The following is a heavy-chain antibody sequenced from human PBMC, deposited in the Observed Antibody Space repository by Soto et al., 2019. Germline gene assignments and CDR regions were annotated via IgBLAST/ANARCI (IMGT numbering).Heavy chain of an antibody. V-gene: IGHV3-21*01. Sequence: GGSLRLSCAASGFTFSRYSMNWVRQAPGKGLEWVSSISSTTNYIYYADSMKGRFTVSRDNAKNSVYLDMNSLGAEDTAVYYCARESEDLTSNFDYWGQGTLVTVSS. CDR1: GFTFSRYS. CDR3: ARESEDLTSNFDY. CDR2: ISSTTNYI. J-gene: IGHJ4*02.